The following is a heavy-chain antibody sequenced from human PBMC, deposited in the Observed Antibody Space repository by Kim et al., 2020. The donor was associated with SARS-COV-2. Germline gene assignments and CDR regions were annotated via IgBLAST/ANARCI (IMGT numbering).Heavy chain of an antibody. D-gene: IGHD6-13*01. CDR1: GYSFTSYW. V-gene: IGHV5-51*01. Sequence: GVSLKISCKGSGYSFTSYWIGWVRQMPGKGLEWMGIIYPGDSDTRYSPSFQGQVTISADKSISTAYLQWSSLKASDTAMYYCARLSSQWLAAAGAYFDYWGQGTLVTVSS. J-gene: IGHJ4*02. CDR2: IYPGDSDT. CDR3: ARLSSQWLAAAGAYFDY.